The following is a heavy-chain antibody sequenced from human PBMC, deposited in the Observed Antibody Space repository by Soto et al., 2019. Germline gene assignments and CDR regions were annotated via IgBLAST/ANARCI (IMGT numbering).Heavy chain of an antibody. J-gene: IGHJ4*02. Sequence: EVQLVESGASLVQPGGSLRLSCAASGLTVSSNHMTWVRQAPGKGLEWVSVIYSGGSTFYADSVKGRFTISRDNSKNTVYLQMNSLRAEDTAVYYCARCQVKLDYWGQGTLVTVSS. CDR3: ARCQVKLDY. V-gene: IGHV3-66*01. CDR1: GLTVSSNH. CDR2: IYSGGST.